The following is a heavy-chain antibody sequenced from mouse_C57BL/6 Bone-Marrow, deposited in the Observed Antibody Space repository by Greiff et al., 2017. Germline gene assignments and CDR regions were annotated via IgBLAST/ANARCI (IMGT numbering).Heavy chain of an antibody. J-gene: IGHJ2*01. CDR3: ARILRLRRHFDY. CDR1: GFSLSTFGMG. V-gene: IGHV8-8*01. Sequence: QVTLKVSGPGILQPSQTLSLTCSFSGFSLSTFGMGVGWIRQPSGKGLEWLAHIWWDDDKYYKPALKSRLTISQGPYKKPVFLKIANVDTTDTATYYCARILRLRRHFDYWGQGTTLTVSS. D-gene: IGHD2-4*01. CDR2: IWWDDDK.